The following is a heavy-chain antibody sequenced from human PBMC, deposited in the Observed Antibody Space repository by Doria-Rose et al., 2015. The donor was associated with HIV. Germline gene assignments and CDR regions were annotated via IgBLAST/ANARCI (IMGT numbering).Heavy chain of an antibody. V-gene: IGHV2-26*01. J-gene: IGHJ4*02. Sequence: QVTLKESGPVLVEPTETLTLTCTVSGVSLSSPGIGVSWIRQPPGKALEWLANIFSDDERSYKPSLKSRLTISRGTSKSQVVLTMTDMDPVDTATYYCARIKSSRWYHKYYFDFWGQGTLVIVSA. CDR3: ARIKSSRWYHKYYFDF. CDR2: IFSDDER. CDR1: GVSLSSPGIG. D-gene: IGHD6-13*01.